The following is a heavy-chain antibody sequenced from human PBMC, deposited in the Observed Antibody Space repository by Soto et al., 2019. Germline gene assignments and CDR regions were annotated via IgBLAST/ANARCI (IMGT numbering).Heavy chain of an antibody. CDR1: GFAFSSYG. Sequence: QAQLVESGGGVVQPGRSLRLSCAASGFAFSSYGMHWVRQAPGTGLEWVAVISYDGSLQHYADSVKGRFTISRDNSTNMVLLQMSCLRAEDTAVYYCVSDRGYGHASVPYSWGQGTLVSVSS. J-gene: IGHJ4*02. D-gene: IGHD5-18*01. CDR2: ISYDGSLQ. CDR3: VSDRGYGHASVPYS. V-gene: IGHV3-30*03.